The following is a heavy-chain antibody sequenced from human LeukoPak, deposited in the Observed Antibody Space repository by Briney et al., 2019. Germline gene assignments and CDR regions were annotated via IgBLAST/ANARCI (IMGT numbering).Heavy chain of an antibody. D-gene: IGHD3-22*01. J-gene: IGHJ4*02. CDR1: GFTFSSYG. CDR3: ARDLYYDSSGYPPDY. Sequence: PGRSLRLSCAASGFTFSSYGMHWVRQAPGKGLEWVAVIWYDGSNKYYADSVKGRFTISRDNSKNTLYLQMNSLRAEDTAVYYCARDLYYDSSGYPPDYWGQGTLVTVSS. CDR2: IWYDGSNK. V-gene: IGHV3-33*01.